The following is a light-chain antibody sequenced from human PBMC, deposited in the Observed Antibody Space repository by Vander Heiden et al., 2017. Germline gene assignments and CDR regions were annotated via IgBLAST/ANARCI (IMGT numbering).Light chain of an antibody. V-gene: IGKV3-15*01. CDR2: GAS. Sequence: DIVMTQAPDTPSETPGETVTLSCRASQSVSTSLAWYQQKPGQAPRLLIYGASPRASGIPARVSVSASGTDFTLTISSLQSEAFAIYYCQQDDILPTFGLGTKLEIK. CDR3: QQDDILPT. CDR1: QSVSTS. J-gene: IGKJ2*01.